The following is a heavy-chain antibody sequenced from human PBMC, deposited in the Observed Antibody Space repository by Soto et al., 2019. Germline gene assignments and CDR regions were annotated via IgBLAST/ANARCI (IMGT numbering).Heavy chain of an antibody. D-gene: IGHD3-22*01. J-gene: IGHJ4*02. Sequence: QVQLVESGGGVVQPGRSLRLSCAASGFTFSSYAMYWVRQAPGKGLEWVAVISYDGSNKYYADSVKGRFTISRDNSKNTLYLQMNSLRAEDTAVYYCARDDRRVLYYFDYWGQGTLVTVSS. CDR3: ARDDRRVLYYFDY. CDR1: GFTFSSYA. CDR2: ISYDGSNK. V-gene: IGHV3-30-3*01.